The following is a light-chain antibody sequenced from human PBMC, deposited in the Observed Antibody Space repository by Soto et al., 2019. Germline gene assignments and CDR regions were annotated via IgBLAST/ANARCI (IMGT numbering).Light chain of an antibody. CDR3: QQYSSLPHT. CDR1: QSVTNRY. J-gene: IGKJ2*01. V-gene: IGKV3-20*01. Sequence: SVLTQSPGTLSLSPGERATLSCRASQSVTNRYFAWYQQRPGQAPMLLIYGISNRATGIPDRFSGSGSGTDFTLTISRLEPEAFVVYYCQQYSSLPHTFGQGTKLEVK. CDR2: GIS.